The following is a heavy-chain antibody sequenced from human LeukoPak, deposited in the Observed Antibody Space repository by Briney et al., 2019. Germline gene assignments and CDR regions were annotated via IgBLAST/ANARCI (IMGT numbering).Heavy chain of an antibody. J-gene: IGHJ4*02. D-gene: IGHD3-3*01. CDR2: ISSSGSTI. Sequence: MTGGPLRLSCAASGFTFSDYYMSWIRQAPGKGLEWVSFISSSGSTIYYADSVKGRFTISRDNAKNSLSLQMNSLRAEDTAIYYCARVITIFGVAEYYFDYWGQGTLVTVSS. CDR1: GFTFSDYY. CDR3: ARVITIFGVAEYYFDY. V-gene: IGHV3-11*04.